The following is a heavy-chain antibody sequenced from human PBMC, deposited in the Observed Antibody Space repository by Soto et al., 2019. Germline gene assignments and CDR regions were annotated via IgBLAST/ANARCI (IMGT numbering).Heavy chain of an antibody. CDR3: AREYGNYGPDY. D-gene: IGHD4-17*01. Sequence: QVQLVQSGAEVKKPGASVKVSCKASGYTFTTYGIDWVQQAPGQGLEWMGWISGYNGNTNYAQKLQGRVTMTSDTSTNTAYMELRSLRSDDTAVYYCAREYGNYGPDYWGQGTLVTVSS. J-gene: IGHJ4*02. V-gene: IGHV1-18*01. CDR1: GYTFTTYG. CDR2: ISGYNGNT.